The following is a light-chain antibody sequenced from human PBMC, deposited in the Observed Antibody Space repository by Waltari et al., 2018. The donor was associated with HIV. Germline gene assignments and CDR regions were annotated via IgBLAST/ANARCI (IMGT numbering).Light chain of an antibody. J-gene: IGKJ2*01. CDR2: DAS. CDR3: QQRSNWPPYT. Sequence: EIVLTQFPATLFLSPGERATLSCRASQSVSSYLAWYQEKPGQAPRLLIYDASNRATGLPARFSGSGSRTDFTLTITSLEPEDFAVYYCQQRSNWPPYTFGQGTKLEIK. V-gene: IGKV3-11*01. CDR1: QSVSSY.